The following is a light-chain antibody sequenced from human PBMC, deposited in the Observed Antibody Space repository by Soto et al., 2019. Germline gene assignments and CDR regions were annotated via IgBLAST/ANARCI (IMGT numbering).Light chain of an antibody. CDR1: RSLSSSY. CDR2: AAS. J-gene: IGKJ2*01. CDR3: QQQGT. V-gene: IGKV3-20*01. Sequence: EIVLTPSPGTLSLSPGERATLSCWASRSLSSSYVVWYQQKPGQAPRLLIYAASRRATGIPDRFSGSGSATEYTLTISRLEPEDFAVYYCQQQGTFGQGTKLEIK.